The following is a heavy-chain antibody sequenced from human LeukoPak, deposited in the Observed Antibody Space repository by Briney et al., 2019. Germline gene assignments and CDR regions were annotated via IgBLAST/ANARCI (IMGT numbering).Heavy chain of an antibody. Sequence: GASVKVSCKASGGTFISYTISWVRQAPGQGLEWMGRIIPILGIANYAQKFQGRVTITADKSTSTAYMALSSLRSEDTAVYYCARPNTLSAPGAFDIWGQGTMVTVSS. CDR2: IIPILGIA. V-gene: IGHV1-69*02. CDR3: ARPNTLSAPGAFDI. J-gene: IGHJ3*02. CDR1: GGTFISYT.